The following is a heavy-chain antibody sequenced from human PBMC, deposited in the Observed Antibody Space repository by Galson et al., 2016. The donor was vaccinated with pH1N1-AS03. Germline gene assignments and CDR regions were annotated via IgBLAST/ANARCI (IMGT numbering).Heavy chain of an antibody. Sequence: SVKVSCKASGGTFSSYAISWVRQAPGQGLEWMGGIIAMFGTANYAQKVQGRVTITADKSTSTAYMELSSLRSEDTALYYCARDANYDFWSGHHAFDIWGQGTMVTVSS. CDR1: GGTFSSYA. V-gene: IGHV1-69*06. J-gene: IGHJ3*02. CDR3: ARDANYDFWSGHHAFDI. D-gene: IGHD3-3*01. CDR2: IIAMFGTA.